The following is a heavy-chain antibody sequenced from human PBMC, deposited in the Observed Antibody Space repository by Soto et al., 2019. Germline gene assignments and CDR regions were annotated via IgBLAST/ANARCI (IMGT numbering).Heavy chain of an antibody. CDR2: IRSDGSST. J-gene: IGHJ4*02. CDR3: ASQFSTPDY. CDR1: GFTFSSYW. V-gene: IGHV3-74*01. D-gene: IGHD2-15*01. Sequence: GGSLRLSCAASGFTFSSYWIHWVRQAPGKGLVWVSRIRSDGSSTSYADSVKGRLTISRDNAKNTLYLQMNSLRAEDTAVYYCASQFSTPDYWGQGTLVTVSS.